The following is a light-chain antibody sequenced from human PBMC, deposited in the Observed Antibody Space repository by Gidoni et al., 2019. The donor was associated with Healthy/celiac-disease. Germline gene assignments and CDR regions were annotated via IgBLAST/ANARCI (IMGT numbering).Light chain of an antibody. Sequence: ELVLTQSPATLSLSPVERATLSCSASQSVSSYLAWYQQKPGQTPMLLIYDASNRATGIPARFSGSGSGTDFTLTISRLGPEDFAVYYCQQRSNWLWTFGQGTKVEIK. CDR2: DAS. CDR1: QSVSSY. V-gene: IGKV3-11*01. CDR3: QQRSNWLWT. J-gene: IGKJ1*01.